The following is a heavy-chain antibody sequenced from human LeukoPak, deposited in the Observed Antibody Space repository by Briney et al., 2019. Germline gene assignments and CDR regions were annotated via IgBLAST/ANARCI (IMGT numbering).Heavy chain of an antibody. Sequence: GGSLRLSCAAAGFTVSSNYMSWVRQAPGKGPEWVAFIRYNGNNENYADSVKGRFTISRDNSKNTLYLQMSSLKIEDTAVYYCVKERGYRSTWRLEYWGQGTLVTVSS. V-gene: IGHV3-30*02. CDR2: IRYNGNNE. CDR1: GFTVSSNY. J-gene: IGHJ4*02. D-gene: IGHD6-13*01. CDR3: VKERGYRSTWRLEY.